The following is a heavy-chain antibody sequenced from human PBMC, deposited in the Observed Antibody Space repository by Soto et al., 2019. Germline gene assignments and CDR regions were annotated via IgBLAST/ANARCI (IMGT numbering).Heavy chain of an antibody. V-gene: IGHV2-26*01. D-gene: IGHD3-22*01. CDR2: IFSNDEK. CDR1: GFSFSNPGMG. CDR3: ARINPFYYDSSGFYFNFDY. J-gene: IGHJ4*02. Sequence: SGPTLVNPTETLTLTCTVSGFSFSNPGMGVTWIRQPPGKALEWLAHIFSNDEKSYNTSLKSRLTISKDTSKSQVVLTMTNMDPVDTATYYCARINPFYYDSSGFYFNFDYWGQGALVTV.